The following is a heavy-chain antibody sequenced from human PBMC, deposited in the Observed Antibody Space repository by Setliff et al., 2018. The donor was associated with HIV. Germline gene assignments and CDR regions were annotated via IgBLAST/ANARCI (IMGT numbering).Heavy chain of an antibody. Sequence: SVKVSCKTSGDTLSIHPISWVRQAPGQRPEWMGGTNPQSDIANYAQRFQGRVTITADHSTTTTYMELTSLRADDTAVYYCVRVGPWYYARSGYLASWDYWGQGTLVTVPQ. J-gene: IGHJ4*02. CDR3: VRVGPWYYARSGYLASWDY. D-gene: IGHD3-22*01. CDR2: TNPQSDIA. V-gene: IGHV1-69*10. CDR1: GDTLSIHP.